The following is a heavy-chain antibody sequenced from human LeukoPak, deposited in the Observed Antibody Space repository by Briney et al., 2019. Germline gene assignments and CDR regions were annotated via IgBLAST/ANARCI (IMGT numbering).Heavy chain of an antibody. D-gene: IGHD6-6*01. CDR2: IYYSGST. CDR1: GGSISSGGYY. J-gene: IGHJ2*01. CDR3: ARRPQLGRYFDL. Sequence: SETLSLTCTVSGGSISSGGYYWSWIRQHPGKGLEWIGYIYYSGSTYYNPSLKSRVTISVDTSKNQFSLELSSVTAADTAVYYCARRPQLGRYFDLWGRGTLVTVSS. V-gene: IGHV4-31*03.